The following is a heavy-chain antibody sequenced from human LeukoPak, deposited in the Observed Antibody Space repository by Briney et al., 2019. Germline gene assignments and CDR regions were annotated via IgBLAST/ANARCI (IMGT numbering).Heavy chain of an antibody. CDR1: GFTFSSYA. J-gene: IGHJ2*01. CDR2: ISGSGDKT. CDR3: AKDWTGTKPFDL. V-gene: IGHV3-23*01. D-gene: IGHD3/OR15-3a*01. Sequence: GGSLRLSCAASGFTFSSYAMSWVRQAPGKGLEWVSSISGSGDKTYHADSVKGRFTISRDNSKNTLYLQMNSLRAEDTAVYYCAKDWTGTKPFDLWGRGTLVTVSS.